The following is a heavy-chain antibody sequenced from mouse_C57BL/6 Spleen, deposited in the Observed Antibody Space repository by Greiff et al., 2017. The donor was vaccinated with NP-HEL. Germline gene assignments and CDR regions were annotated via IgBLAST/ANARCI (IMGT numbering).Heavy chain of an antibody. CDR3: ARGHWYFDV. CDR2: ISYDGSN. J-gene: IGHJ1*03. CDR1: GYSITSCYY. V-gene: IGHV3-6*01. Sequence: EVKLQESGPGLVKPSQSLSLTCSVTGYSITSCYYWNWIRQFPGNKLEWMGYISYDGSNNSNPSLKNRISITRDTSENQLFLKLNAVTTEDTATYYCARGHWYFDVWGTGTTVTVSS.